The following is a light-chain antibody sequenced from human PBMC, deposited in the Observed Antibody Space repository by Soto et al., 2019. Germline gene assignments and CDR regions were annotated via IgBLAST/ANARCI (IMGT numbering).Light chain of an antibody. CDR1: QGIRNG. J-gene: IGKJ2*01. CDR2: AAF. V-gene: IGKV1-17*01. Sequence: DIQMTQSPFSLSASVGDRVTITCRASQGIRNGFGWYQQKSGKATKRLIYAAFSLQSGVPARFSGSGSGTEFSLTISGLQPEDFATYYCLQHNSSPYTFGQGTKLEIK. CDR3: LQHNSSPYT.